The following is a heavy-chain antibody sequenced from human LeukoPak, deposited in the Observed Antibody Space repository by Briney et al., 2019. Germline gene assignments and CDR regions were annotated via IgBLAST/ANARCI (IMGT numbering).Heavy chain of an antibody. CDR1: GFTFSSNY. CDR3: ARATVSSRWYS. CDR2: IYSGGST. D-gene: IGHD6-13*01. J-gene: IGHJ4*02. V-gene: IGHV3-53*01. Sequence: GGSLRLSCAASGFTFSSNYMSWVRQAPGKGLEWVSVIYSGGSTYYADSVKGRFTISRDNSKNTPYLQMNSLRAEDTAVYYCARATVSSRWYSWGQGTLVTVSS.